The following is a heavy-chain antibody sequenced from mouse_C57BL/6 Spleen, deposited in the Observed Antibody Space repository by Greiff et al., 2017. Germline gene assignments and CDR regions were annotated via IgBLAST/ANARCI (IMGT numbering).Heavy chain of an antibody. CDR2: IYPGDGDT. CDR3: ARWKNWYFDV. Sequence: VKLMESGAELVKPGASVKISCKASGYAFSSYWMNWVKQRPGKGLEWIGQIYPGDGDTNYNGKFKGKATLTADKSSSTAYMQLSSLTSENSAVYFCARWKNWYFDVWGTGTTVTVSS. CDR1: GYAFSSYW. V-gene: IGHV1-80*01. J-gene: IGHJ1*03.